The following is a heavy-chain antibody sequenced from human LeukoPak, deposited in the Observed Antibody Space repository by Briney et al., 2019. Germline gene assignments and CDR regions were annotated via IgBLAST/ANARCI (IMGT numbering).Heavy chain of an antibody. D-gene: IGHD6-13*01. J-gene: IGHJ5*02. CDR3: AKGYSSSWYGAVWFDP. CDR1: GGSISSYY. Sequence: SETLSLTCTVSGGSISSYYGSWIRQPAGKGLEWIGRIYTSRSTNYNPSLKSRVTMSVDTSKNQFSLKLSSVTAADTAVYYCAKGYSSSWYGAVWFDPWGQGTLVTVSS. V-gene: IGHV4-4*07. CDR2: IYTSRST.